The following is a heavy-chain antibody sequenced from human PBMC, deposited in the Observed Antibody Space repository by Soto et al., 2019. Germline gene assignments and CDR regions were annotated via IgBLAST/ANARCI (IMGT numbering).Heavy chain of an antibody. D-gene: IGHD2-8*01. Sequence: SETLSLTCAVSGGSISSGGYSWSWIRQPPGKGLEWIGYIYHSGSTYYNPSLKSRVTISVDTSKDQFSLKLSSVTAADTAVYYCDRVYAYYFDYWGQGTLVTVSS. CDR1: GGSISSGGYS. CDR2: IYHSGST. CDR3: DRVYAYYFDY. J-gene: IGHJ4*02. V-gene: IGHV4-30-2*01.